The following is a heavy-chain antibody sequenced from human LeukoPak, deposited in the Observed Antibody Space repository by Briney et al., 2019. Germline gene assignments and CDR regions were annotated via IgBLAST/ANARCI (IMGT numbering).Heavy chain of an antibody. J-gene: IGHJ4*02. V-gene: IGHV4-61*02. D-gene: IGHD3-3*01. Sequence: SETLSLTCTVSGGSISSGSYYWSWIRQPAGEGLEWIGRIYTSGSTNYNPSLKSRVTISVDTSKNQFSLKLSSVTAADTAVYYCARITYYDFWSGYYTFDYWGQGTLVTVSS. CDR1: GGSISSGSYY. CDR2: IYTSGST. CDR3: ARITYYDFWSGYYTFDY.